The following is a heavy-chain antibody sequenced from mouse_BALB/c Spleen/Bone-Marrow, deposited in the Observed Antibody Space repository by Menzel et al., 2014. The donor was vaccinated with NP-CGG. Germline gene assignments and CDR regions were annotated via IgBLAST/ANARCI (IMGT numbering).Heavy chain of an antibody. Sequence: VKVVESGPGLVQPSQSLSITCTVSGFSLTSYGVHWVRQSPGKGLEWLGVIWSGGSTDYNAAFISRLGISKDNSKSQVFFKMNSLQANDTAIYYCASTTALYYYAMDYWGQGTSVTVSS. D-gene: IGHD1-2*01. CDR3: ASTTALYYYAMDY. CDR1: GFSLTSYG. V-gene: IGHV2-2*02. CDR2: IWSGGST. J-gene: IGHJ4*01.